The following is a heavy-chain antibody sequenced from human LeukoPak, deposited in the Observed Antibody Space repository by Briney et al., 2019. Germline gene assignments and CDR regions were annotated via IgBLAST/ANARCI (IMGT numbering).Heavy chain of an antibody. J-gene: IGHJ4*02. CDR1: GFTFSSYG. CDR3: AKDSSWRFDY. V-gene: IGHV3-30*02. D-gene: IGHD2-15*01. Sequence: GGSLRLSCAASGFTFSSYGMHWVRQAPGKGLEWVAFIRYDGSNKFYADSVKGRFTISRDNSKNTLYLQMNSLRPEDTAVYYCAKDSSWRFDYWGQGTLVTVSS. CDR2: IRYDGSNK.